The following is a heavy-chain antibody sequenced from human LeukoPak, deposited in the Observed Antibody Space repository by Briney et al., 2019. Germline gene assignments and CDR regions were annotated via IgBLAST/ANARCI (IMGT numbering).Heavy chain of an antibody. CDR1: GGSISSYY. CDR2: IYYSGST. J-gene: IGHJ4*02. V-gene: IGHV4-59*01. D-gene: IGHD3-22*01. CDR3: ARDRYYYDSSGYYSRGFDY. Sequence: SETLSLTCTVSGGSISSYYWSWTRQPPGKGLEWIGYIYYSGSTNYNPSLKSRVIISVDTSKNQFSLKLSSVTAADTAVYYCARDRYYYDSSGYYSRGFDYWGQGTLVTVSS.